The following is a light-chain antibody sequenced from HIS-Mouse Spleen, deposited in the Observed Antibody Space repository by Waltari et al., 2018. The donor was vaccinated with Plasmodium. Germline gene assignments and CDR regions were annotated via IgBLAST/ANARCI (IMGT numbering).Light chain of an antibody. CDR1: SSDVGSYNL. V-gene: IGLV2-23*01. CDR2: EAS. CDR3: CSYAGSSTWV. J-gene: IGLJ3*02. Sequence: QSALTQPAPVSGPPGQSITIPCPGTSSDVGSYNLVTWYQQHPGKAPKLMIYEASKRPSGVSNRFSGSKSGNTASLTISGLQAEDEADYYCCSYAGSSTWVFGGGTKLTVL.